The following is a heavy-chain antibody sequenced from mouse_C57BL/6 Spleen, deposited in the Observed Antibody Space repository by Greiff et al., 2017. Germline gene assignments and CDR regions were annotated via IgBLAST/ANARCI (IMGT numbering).Heavy chain of an antibody. CDR3: ARVDGSSYSYYFDY. V-gene: IGHV1-39*01. CDR1: GYSFTDYN. CDR2: INPNYGTT. J-gene: IGHJ2*01. D-gene: IGHD1-1*01. Sequence: VQLQQSGPELVKPGASVKISCKASGYSFTDYNMNWVKQSNGKSLEWIGVINPNYGTTSYNQKFKGKATLTVDKSSSTAYMQLNSLTSEDSAVYYCARVDGSSYSYYFDYWGQGTTLTVSS.